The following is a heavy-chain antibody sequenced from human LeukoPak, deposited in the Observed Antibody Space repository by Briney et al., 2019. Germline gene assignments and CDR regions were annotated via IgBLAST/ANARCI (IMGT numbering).Heavy chain of an antibody. CDR3: ARDIAGEYYFDY. V-gene: IGHV4-59*01. J-gene: IGHJ4*02. D-gene: IGHD3-10*01. Sequence: PSETLSLTCTVSGGSISSYYWSWIRQPPGKGLEWIGYIYYSGNTNYNPSLKSRVTISVDTSKNQFSLKLSSVTAADTAVYYCARDIAGEYYFDYWGQGTLVTVSS. CDR1: GGSISSYY. CDR2: IYYSGNT.